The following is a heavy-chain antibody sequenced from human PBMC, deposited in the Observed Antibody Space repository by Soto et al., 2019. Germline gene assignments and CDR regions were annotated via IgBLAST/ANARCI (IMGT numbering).Heavy chain of an antibody. V-gene: IGHV3-23*01. Sequence: GGSLRLSCAASGFTFMRYAMSWVRLAPGRGLEWVSSISGSGTGTWHADSVRGRFTISRDNSRNTLYLQMNSLRADGMAVYYCATYTDGNCSPPNDDWGQGTLVTVSS. CDR3: ATYTDGNCSPPNDD. D-gene: IGHD1-7*01. CDR2: ISGSGTGT. J-gene: IGHJ4*02. CDR1: GFTFMRYA.